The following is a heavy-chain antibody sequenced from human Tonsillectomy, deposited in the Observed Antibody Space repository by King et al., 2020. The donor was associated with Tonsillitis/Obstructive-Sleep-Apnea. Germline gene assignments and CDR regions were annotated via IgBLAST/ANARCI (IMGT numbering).Heavy chain of an antibody. D-gene: IGHD4-11*01. CDR3: ARSTEYSKYENF. V-gene: IGHV4-31*03. CDR1: GGSISSGTYY. CDR2: ISSGGSA. Sequence: VPLQESGPGLVKPSQTLSVTCTVSGGSISSGTYYWGWIRQHPGTGPEWLGCISSGGSANYNPSLKSRRTISLETAKNQFSLRLNSVTAADTAIYYCARSTEYSKYENFWGQGTLVTVSA. J-gene: IGHJ4*02.